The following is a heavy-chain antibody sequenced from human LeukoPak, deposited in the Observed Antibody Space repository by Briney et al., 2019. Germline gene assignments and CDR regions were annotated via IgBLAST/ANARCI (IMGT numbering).Heavy chain of an antibody. V-gene: IGHV1-18*01. Sequence: ASVKVSCKASGGTFSSYAISWVRQAPGQGLEWMGWISAYNGNTNYAQKLQGRVTMTTDTSTSTAYMELRSLRSDDTAVYYCARGAGYYDFWSGYPDFDYWGQGTLVTVSS. CDR3: ARGAGYYDFWSGYPDFDY. J-gene: IGHJ4*02. CDR2: ISAYNGNT. D-gene: IGHD3-3*01. CDR1: GGTFSSYA.